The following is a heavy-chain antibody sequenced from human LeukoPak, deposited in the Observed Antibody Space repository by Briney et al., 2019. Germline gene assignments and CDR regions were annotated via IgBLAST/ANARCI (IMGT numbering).Heavy chain of an antibody. CDR1: GGSFSGYY. D-gene: IGHD2-15*01. V-gene: IGHV4-34*01. CDR3: ASWGRYCSGGSCRRSLYYFDY. CDR2: INHSGST. J-gene: IGHJ4*02. Sequence: PSETLSLTCAVYGGSFSGYYWSWIRQPPGKGLEWIGEINHSGSTNYNPSLKSRVTISVDTSKNQFSLKLSSVTAADTAVYYCASWGRYCSGGSCRRSLYYFDYWGQGTLVTVSS.